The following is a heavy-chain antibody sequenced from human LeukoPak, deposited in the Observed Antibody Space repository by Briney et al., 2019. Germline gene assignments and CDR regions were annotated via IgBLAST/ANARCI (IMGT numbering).Heavy chain of an antibody. CDR2: ISTSSIQI. CDR1: GYNFVNFG. V-gene: IGHV1-18*01. Sequence: GASVKVSCKASGYNFVNFGLSWVRRASGQGLEWMGWISTSSIQINYAQKFQGRLTMTTDSSTSTAYMELRSLRSDDTAVYYCINGFDKPENSCPSTSCHYGWGQGTTVTVSS. J-gene: IGHJ6*02. D-gene: IGHD2-2*01. CDR3: INGFDKPENSCPSTSCHYG.